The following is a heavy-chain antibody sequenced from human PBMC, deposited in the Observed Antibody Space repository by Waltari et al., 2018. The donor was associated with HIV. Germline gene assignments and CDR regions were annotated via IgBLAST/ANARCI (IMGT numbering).Heavy chain of an antibody. D-gene: IGHD5-12*01. CDR2: IASSSSTYI. Sequence: EVLLVESGGGLVKPGGSLRLSCAASGFTFSTYIMNWVRQDPGNGLEWVASIASSSSTYIYYADSVKVRFTISRDNAKNSLYLQMNSLRAEDTAVYYCAREMATVYVDYWGQGTLVTVSS. CDR3: AREMATVYVDY. V-gene: IGHV3-21*02. CDR1: GFTFSTYI. J-gene: IGHJ4*01.